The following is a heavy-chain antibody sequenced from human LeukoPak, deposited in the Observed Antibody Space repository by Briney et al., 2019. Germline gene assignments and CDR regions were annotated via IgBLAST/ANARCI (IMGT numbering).Heavy chain of an antibody. CDR2: IYYSGST. CDR3: ASYSYYYDSSGYFDY. CDR1: GGSISSGGYY. D-gene: IGHD3-22*01. J-gene: IGHJ4*02. V-gene: IGHV4-61*08. Sequence: SETLSLTCTVSGGSISSGGYYWSWIRQPPGKGLEWIGYIYYSGSTNYNPSLKSRVTISVDTSKNQFSLKLSSVTAADTAVYYCASYSYYYDSSGYFDYWGQGTLVTVSS.